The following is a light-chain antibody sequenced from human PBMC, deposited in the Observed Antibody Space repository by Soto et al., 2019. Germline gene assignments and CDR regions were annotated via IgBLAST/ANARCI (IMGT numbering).Light chain of an antibody. V-gene: IGLV2-14*01. CDR3: SSYTTSSTRV. CDR2: EVT. Sequence: SALAQPASVSGSAGQSIAISCTGSSSDVGIYNYVSWYQQHPGKVPKLIIYEVTSRPSGVSIRFSGSKSGNTASLTISRLQPEDEADYYCSSYTTSSTRVFGTGTKVTVL. J-gene: IGLJ1*01. CDR1: SSDVGIYNY.